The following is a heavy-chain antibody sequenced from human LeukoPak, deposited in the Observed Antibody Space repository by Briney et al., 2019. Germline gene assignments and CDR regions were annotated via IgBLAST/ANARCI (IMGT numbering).Heavy chain of an antibody. Sequence: HPGGSLRLSCAASGFTFSGDDMHWFRQATGKGLEWFSGNGTAGDTYYSGSVQGRFTISRDNARNSLYLQMNSLRAGDTAVYSCARSRLSGSGSYHDYWGQGPLVTVSS. CDR2: NGTAGDT. J-gene: IGHJ4*02. CDR1: GFTFSGDD. V-gene: IGHV3-13*01. D-gene: IGHD3-10*01. CDR3: ARSRLSGSGSYHDY.